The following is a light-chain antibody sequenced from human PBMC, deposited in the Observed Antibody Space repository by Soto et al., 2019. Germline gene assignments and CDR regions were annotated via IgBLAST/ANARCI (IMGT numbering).Light chain of an antibody. CDR2: GAS. CDR3: HQYDDWPQVT. V-gene: IGKV3-15*01. J-gene: IGKJ4*01. CDR1: QSVGTN. Sequence: EIVMTQFPATLSVSPGERATLSCRASQSVGTNLAWYQQRPGQAPGLLISGASTRATGIPARFSGSGSGTDFTLTISSLQSEDFAIYYCHQYDDWPQVTFGGGTKLEVK.